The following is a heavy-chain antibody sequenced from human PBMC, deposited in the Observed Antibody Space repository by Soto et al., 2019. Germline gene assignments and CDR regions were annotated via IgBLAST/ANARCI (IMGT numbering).Heavy chain of an antibody. CDR2: ISGSGANT. CDR3: AKDQYSSDWYGWLDP. CDR1: GFTFSNYA. V-gene: IGHV3-23*01. Sequence: EVQLLESGGDLVQPGGSLRLSCAASGFTFSNYAMNWVRQAPGKGLEWVSGISGSGANTYYGDSVKGRFTISRDNSKNTLFLQMNSLRAEDTAVYYCAKDQYSSDWYGWLDPWGQGTLVTVSS. J-gene: IGHJ5*02. D-gene: IGHD6-13*01.